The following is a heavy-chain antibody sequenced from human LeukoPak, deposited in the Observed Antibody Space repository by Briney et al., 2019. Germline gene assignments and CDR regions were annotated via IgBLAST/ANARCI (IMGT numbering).Heavy chain of an antibody. CDR1: GGSISSYY. CDR2: IYYSGST. Sequence: SETLSLTCTVSGGSISSYYWSWIRQPPGKGLEWIGYIYYSGSTNYNPSLKSRVTISVVTSKNQFSLKLSSVTAADTAVYYCARLLGDYFDYWGQGTLVTVSS. V-gene: IGHV4-59*12. CDR3: ARLLGDYFDY. J-gene: IGHJ4*02.